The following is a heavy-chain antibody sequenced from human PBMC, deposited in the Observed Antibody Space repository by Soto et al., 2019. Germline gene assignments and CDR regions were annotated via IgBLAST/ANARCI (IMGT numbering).Heavy chain of an antibody. Sequence: QVQLVQSGAEVTKPGASVKVSCKASGYTFTSYDINWVRQAAGQGLEWMGRINPNNCNTAYAQKFQGRVTMTRNTSISTAYVELNSLRSDDTAIYYCTRTSDQDSWGQGTLVTVSA. D-gene: IGHD1-26*01. CDR1: GYTFTSYD. CDR3: TRTSDQDS. V-gene: IGHV1-8*01. CDR2: INPNNCNT. J-gene: IGHJ4*02.